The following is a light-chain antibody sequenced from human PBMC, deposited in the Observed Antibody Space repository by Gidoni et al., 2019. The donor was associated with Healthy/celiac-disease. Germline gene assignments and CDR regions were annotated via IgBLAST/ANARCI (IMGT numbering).Light chain of an antibody. CDR3: QVWDSSSDHPV. V-gene: IGLV3-21*04. CDR2: YDS. Sequence: SYVLTQPPSVSVAPGKTARITCWGNNIGSKSVHWYQQKPGQAPVRVIYYDSDRPSGIPSRFSGSNSGNTATLTISSVEAGDEADYYCQVWDSSSDHPVFGGGTKLTVL. CDR1: NIGSKS. J-gene: IGLJ3*02.